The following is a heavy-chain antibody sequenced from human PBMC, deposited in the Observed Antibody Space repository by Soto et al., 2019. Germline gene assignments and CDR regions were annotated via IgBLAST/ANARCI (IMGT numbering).Heavy chain of an antibody. D-gene: IGHD3-22*01. V-gene: IGHV3-33*01. CDR2: IWYDGSNK. CDR3: ARDFDLNDSSGYWPSIFDY. Sequence: LTCAASGFTFSSYGMHWVRQAPGKGLEWVAVIWYDGSNKYYADSVKGRFTISRDNSKNTLYLQMNSLRAEDTAVYYCARDFDLNDSSGYWPSIFDYWGQGTLVTVSS. J-gene: IGHJ4*02. CDR1: GFTFSSYG.